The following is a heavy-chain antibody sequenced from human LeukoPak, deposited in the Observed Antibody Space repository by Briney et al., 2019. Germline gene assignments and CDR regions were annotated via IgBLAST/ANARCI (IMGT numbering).Heavy chain of an antibody. J-gene: IGHJ4*02. CDR1: GGTFISYA. CDR2: IIPIFGTA. V-gene: IGHV1-69*13. D-gene: IGHD3-22*01. CDR3: ARGIYYYDSSGYYFDY. Sequence: ASVQVPCKASGGTFISYAISWVRQAPGQGLEWMGAIIPIFGTANYAQKFQGRVTITADESTSTAYMELSSLRSEDTAVYYCARGIYYYDSSGYYFDYWGQGTLVTLSS.